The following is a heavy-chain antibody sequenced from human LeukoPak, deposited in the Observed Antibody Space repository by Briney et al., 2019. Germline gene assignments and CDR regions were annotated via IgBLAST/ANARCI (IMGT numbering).Heavy chain of an antibody. CDR3: ARAPISSGSNYFDY. D-gene: IGHD6-19*01. CDR1: GFTFSSYS. J-gene: IGHJ4*02. Sequence: GGSLRLSCAASGFTFSSYSMNWVRQAPGKGLEWVSSISSSSSYIYYAHSVKGRFTISRDNAKNSLYLQMNSLRAEDTAVYYCARAPISSGSNYFDYWGQGTLVTVSS. CDR2: ISSSSSYI. V-gene: IGHV3-21*01.